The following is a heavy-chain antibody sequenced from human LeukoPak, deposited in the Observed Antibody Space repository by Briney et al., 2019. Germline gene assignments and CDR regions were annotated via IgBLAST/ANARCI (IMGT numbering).Heavy chain of an antibody. CDR2: IYYSGST. J-gene: IGHJ4*02. Sequence: SETLSLTCTVSGGSISSYYWSWIRQTPGKGLEWIGYIYYSGSTNFNPSLKSRVTISVDTSKNQFSLKMSSVTAADTAVYYCARGARGYEDYFDYWGQGTLVTVSS. CDR1: GGSISSYY. CDR3: ARGARGYEDYFDY. D-gene: IGHD5-12*01. V-gene: IGHV4-59*12.